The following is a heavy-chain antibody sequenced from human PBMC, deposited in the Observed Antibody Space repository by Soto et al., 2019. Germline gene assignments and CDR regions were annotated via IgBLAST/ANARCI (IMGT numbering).Heavy chain of an antibody. Sequence: SETLSLTCAVYGGSFSGYYWSWIRQPPGKGLEWIGEINHSGSTNYNPSLKSRVTISVDTSKNQFSLKLSSVTAADTAVYYCARGNYDFWSGYNWFDPWGQETLVTVSS. D-gene: IGHD3-3*01. V-gene: IGHV4-34*01. CDR2: INHSGST. CDR1: GGSFSGYY. J-gene: IGHJ5*02. CDR3: ARGNYDFWSGYNWFDP.